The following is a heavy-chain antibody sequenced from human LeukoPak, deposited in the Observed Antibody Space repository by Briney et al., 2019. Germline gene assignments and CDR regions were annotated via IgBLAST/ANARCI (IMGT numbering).Heavy chain of an antibody. V-gene: IGHV1-69*05. Sequence: GASVKVSCKASGGTFSSYAISWVRQAPGQGLEWMGRIIPIFGTANYAQKFRGRVTITTDESTSTAYMELSSLRSEDTAVYYCARDGNSDYVWGSYRYTSVNDAFDIWGQGTMVTVSS. J-gene: IGHJ3*02. CDR1: GGTFSSYA. D-gene: IGHD3-16*02. CDR2: IIPIFGTA. CDR3: ARDGNSDYVWGSYRYTSVNDAFDI.